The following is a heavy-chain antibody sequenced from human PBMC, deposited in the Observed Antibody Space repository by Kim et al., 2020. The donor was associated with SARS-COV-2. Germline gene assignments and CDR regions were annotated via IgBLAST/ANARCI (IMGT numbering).Heavy chain of an antibody. J-gene: IGHJ6*02. CDR3: ARDRGYSSSSKVRYYYYGMDV. CDR2: INTNTGNP. Sequence: ASVKVSCKASGYTFTSYAMNWVRQAPGQGLEWMGWINTNTGNPTYAQGFTGRFVFSLDTSVSTAYLQISSLKAEDTAVYYCARDRGYSSSSKVRYYYYGMDVWGQGTTVTVSS. CDR1: GYTFTSYA. D-gene: IGHD6-6*01. V-gene: IGHV7-4-1*02.